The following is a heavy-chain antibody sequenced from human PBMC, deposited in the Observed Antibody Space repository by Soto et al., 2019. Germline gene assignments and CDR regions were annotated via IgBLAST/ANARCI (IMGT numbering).Heavy chain of an antibody. J-gene: IGHJ6*03. CDR3: AKAGYCSSTSCDDGYYYYYYMDV. D-gene: IGHD2-2*01. Sequence: EVQLLESGGGLVQPGGSLRLSCAAYGFTFSSYAMSWVRQAPGKGLEWVSAISGSGGSTYYADSVKGRFTISRDNSKNTLYLQMNSLRAEDTAVYYCAKAGYCSSTSCDDGYYYYYYMDVWGKGTTVTVSS. V-gene: IGHV3-23*01. CDR2: ISGSGGST. CDR1: GFTFSSYA.